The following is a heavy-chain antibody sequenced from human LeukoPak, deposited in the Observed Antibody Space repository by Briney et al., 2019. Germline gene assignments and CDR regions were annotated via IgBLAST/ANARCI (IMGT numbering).Heavy chain of an antibody. D-gene: IGHD3-22*01. CDR3: TRPTYDSSGYGAFDI. V-gene: IGHV3-73*01. J-gene: IGHJ3*02. Sequence: PGRSLRLSCAASGFTFSGSAMHWVRQASGKGLEWVGRIRSKANSYATAYAASVKGRFTISRDDSKNTAYLQMNSLKTEDTAVYYCTRPTYDSSGYGAFDIWGQGTMVTVSS. CDR1: GFTFSGSA. CDR2: IRSKANSYAT.